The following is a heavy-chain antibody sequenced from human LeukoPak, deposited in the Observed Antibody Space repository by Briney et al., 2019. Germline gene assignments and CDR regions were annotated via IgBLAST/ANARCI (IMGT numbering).Heavy chain of an antibody. D-gene: IGHD4-17*01. CDR3: ARAGPPTVTTFWFDP. CDR1: GFTFGSYA. CDR2: ISGSGGST. J-gene: IGHJ5*02. Sequence: GGSLRLSCAASGFTFGSYAMSWVRQAPGKGLEWVSAISGSGGSTYYADSVKGRFTISRDNSKNTLYLQMNSLRAADTAVYYCARAGPPTVTTFWFDPWGQGTLVTVSS. V-gene: IGHV3-23*01.